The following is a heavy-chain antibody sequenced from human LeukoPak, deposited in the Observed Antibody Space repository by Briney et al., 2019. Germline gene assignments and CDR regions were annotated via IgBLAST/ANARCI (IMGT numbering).Heavy chain of an antibody. CDR3: ARGLGLLWFGELLWSSAALNWFDP. CDR2: IYYSGST. D-gene: IGHD3-10*01. J-gene: IGHJ5*02. Sequence: TSETLSLTCTVSGGSISSGGYYWSWIRQHPGKGLEWIGYIYYSGSTNYNPSLKSRVTISVDTSKNQFSLKLSSVTAADTAVYYCARGLGLLWFGELLWSSAALNWFDPWGQGTLVTVSS. V-gene: IGHV4-61*08. CDR1: GGSISSGGYY.